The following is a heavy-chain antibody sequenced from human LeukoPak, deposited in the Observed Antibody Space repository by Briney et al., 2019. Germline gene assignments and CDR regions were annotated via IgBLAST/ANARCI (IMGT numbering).Heavy chain of an antibody. CDR2: ISGSGGST. V-gene: IGHV3-23*01. Sequence: PGGSLRLSCAASGFTFSSYAMSWVRQAPGKGLEWVSAISGSGGSTYYADSVKGRFTISRDNSKNTLYLQMNSLRAEDTAVYYCAKDRYGSRLGNYYFDYWGQGTLVTVSS. J-gene: IGHJ4*02. CDR3: AKDRYGSRLGNYYFDY. CDR1: GFTFSSYA. D-gene: IGHD6-13*01.